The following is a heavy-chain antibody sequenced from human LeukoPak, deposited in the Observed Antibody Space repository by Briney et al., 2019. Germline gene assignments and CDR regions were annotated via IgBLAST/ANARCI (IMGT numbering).Heavy chain of an antibody. J-gene: IGHJ4*02. V-gene: IGHV4-4*09. CDR1: GGSLTSYY. CDR3: VRHRNAYGPFDS. D-gene: IGHD3-10*01. Sequence: SETLSLTCIVSGGSLTSYYWSWIRQPPGEGLEWIGYIYPGGSSIFNPSLKTRLTILVDTYRHQISLKLRSVTAADTAVYSCVRHRNAYGPFDSWGQGTLVTVSS. CDR2: IYPGGSS.